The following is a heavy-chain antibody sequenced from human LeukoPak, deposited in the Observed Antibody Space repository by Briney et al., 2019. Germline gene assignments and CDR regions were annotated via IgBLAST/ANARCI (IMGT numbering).Heavy chain of an antibody. V-gene: IGHV3-7*01. D-gene: IGHD6-19*01. CDR3: ARGRYTSGWYPDYFDY. CDR2: LKQDGSDK. J-gene: IGHJ4*02. CDR1: GFTFSSSW. Sequence: GGSLRLSCAASGFTFSSSWMSWVRQASGKGLEWVGNLKQDGSDKYYVASVKGRFTISRDNAKNSLYLQMSSLRAEDAAVYYCARGRYTSGWYPDYFDYWGQGTLVTVSS.